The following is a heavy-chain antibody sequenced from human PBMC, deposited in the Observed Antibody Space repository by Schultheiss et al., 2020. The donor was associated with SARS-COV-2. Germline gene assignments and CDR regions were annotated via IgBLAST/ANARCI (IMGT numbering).Heavy chain of an antibody. D-gene: IGHD4-17*01. Sequence: ASVKVSCKASGYTFTSQGISWVRQAPGQGLEWMGIINPSGGSTSYAQKFQGRVTMTRDTSTSTVYMELSSLRSEDTAVYYCARVAYGDYGSVWGQGTLVTVSS. CDR2: INPSGGST. CDR3: ARVAYGDYGSV. V-gene: IGHV1-46*01. CDR1: GYTFTSQG. J-gene: IGHJ4*02.